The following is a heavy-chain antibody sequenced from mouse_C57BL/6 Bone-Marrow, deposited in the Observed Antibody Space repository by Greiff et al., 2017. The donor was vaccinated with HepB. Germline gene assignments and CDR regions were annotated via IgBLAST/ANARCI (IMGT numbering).Heavy chain of an antibody. CDR1: GYSFTSYG. J-gene: IGHJ1*03. Sequence: QVQLQQSGPELVKPGASVKISCKASGYSFTSYGISWVKQRTGQGLEWIGEIYPRSGNTYYNEKFKGKATLTADKSSSTAYMELRSLTSEDSAVYFCASRYWYFDVWGTGTTVTVSS. V-gene: IGHV1-81*01. CDR2: IYPRSGNT. CDR3: ASRYWYFDV.